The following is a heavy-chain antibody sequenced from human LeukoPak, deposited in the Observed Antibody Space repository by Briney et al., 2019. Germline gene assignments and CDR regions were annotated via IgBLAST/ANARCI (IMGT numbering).Heavy chain of an antibody. J-gene: IGHJ4*02. CDR3: AKELYYYDSSGYLDY. CDR1: GFTFSSYG. Sequence: GGSLRLSCAASGFTFSSYGMHWVRQAPGKGLEWVAVISYDGSNKYYADSVKGRFTISRDNSKNTLYLQMNSLRAEDTAVYYCAKELYYYDSSGYLDYWGQGTLVTVSS. D-gene: IGHD3-22*01. V-gene: IGHV3-30*18. CDR2: ISYDGSNK.